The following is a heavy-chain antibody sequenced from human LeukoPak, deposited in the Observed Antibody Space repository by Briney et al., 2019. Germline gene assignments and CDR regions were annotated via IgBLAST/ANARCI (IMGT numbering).Heavy chain of an antibody. CDR1: GYTFTSYG. CDR2: ISAYNGNT. CDR3: ATRVRYDYVLR. D-gene: IGHD3-16*01. J-gene: IGHJ4*02. Sequence: ASVKVSCKASGYTFTSYGISWVRQAPGQGLEWMGWISAYNGNTNYAQKLQGRVTMTEDTSTDTAYMELSSLRSEDTAVYYCATRVRYDYVLRWGQGTLVTVSS. V-gene: IGHV1-18*01.